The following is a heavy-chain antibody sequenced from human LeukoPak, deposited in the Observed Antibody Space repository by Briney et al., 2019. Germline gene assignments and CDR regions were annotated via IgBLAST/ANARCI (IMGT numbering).Heavy chain of an antibody. Sequence: ASVKVSCKASGYLLTGFYVHWVRQVPGQGLEWMGWINPNSGGTNYAQKFQGRVTMTRDTSISTAYMELSRLRSDDTAVYYCARYSSGWPHFDYWGQGTLVTVSS. J-gene: IGHJ4*02. CDR2: INPNSGGT. CDR1: GYLLTGFY. D-gene: IGHD6-19*01. CDR3: ARYSSGWPHFDY. V-gene: IGHV1-2*02.